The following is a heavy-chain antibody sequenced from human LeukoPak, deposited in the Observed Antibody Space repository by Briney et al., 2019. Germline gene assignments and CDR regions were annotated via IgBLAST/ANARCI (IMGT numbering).Heavy chain of an antibody. V-gene: IGHV3-33*01. J-gene: IGHJ5*02. Sequence: GGSLRLSCAASGFTFSSYGMHWVRQAPGKGLEWVAVIWYDRSNKYYADSVKGRFTISRDNSKNTLYLQMNSLRAEDTAVYYCARGGYGGNSYNWFDPWGQGTLVTVSS. CDR2: IWYDRSNK. D-gene: IGHD4-23*01. CDR1: GFTFSSYG. CDR3: ARGGYGGNSYNWFDP.